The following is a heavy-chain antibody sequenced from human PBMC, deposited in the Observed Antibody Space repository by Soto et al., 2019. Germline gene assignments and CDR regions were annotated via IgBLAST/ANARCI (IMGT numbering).Heavy chain of an antibody. CDR2: ITSSSYT. CDR3: VREWAEGATNYYGMDV. CDR1: GFTFSHYY. V-gene: IGHV3-11*05. J-gene: IGHJ6*02. Sequence: VQLVESGGGLVRPGGSLRLSCAASGFTFSHYYMSWIRQAPGKGLEWISHITSSSYTNYGDSVKGRFIISRDNAKNSVFLQMNSLRVEDTAVYYCVREWAEGATNYYGMDVWGQGTTVTVS. D-gene: IGHD1-26*01.